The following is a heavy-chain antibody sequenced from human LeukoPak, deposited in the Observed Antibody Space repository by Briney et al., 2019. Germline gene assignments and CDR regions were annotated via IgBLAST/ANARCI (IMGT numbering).Heavy chain of an antibody. J-gene: IGHJ6*03. V-gene: IGHV4-39*07. CDR3: ARGLITMVRGVMQYYYYYMDV. CDR1: GGSISTSNYY. D-gene: IGHD3-10*01. CDR2: IFYSGST. Sequence: PSETLSLTCTVSGGSISTSNYYWGWIRQPPGKGLEWIGNIFYSGSTYYSPSLRSRVTISLDTSKNQFSLKLSSVTAADTAVYYCARGLITMVRGVMQYYYYYMDVWGKGTTVTISS.